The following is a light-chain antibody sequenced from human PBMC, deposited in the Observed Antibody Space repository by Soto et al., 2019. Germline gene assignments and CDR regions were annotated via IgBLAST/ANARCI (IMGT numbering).Light chain of an antibody. Sequence: DIHMTQSPPALSASVLDRVTITCRASQSISNYLNWYQQKVGKAPQLLIYGASNLQSGVPARFSGSGSGTDFTLTISDLQPEDFATFYCQQSYSAPLTFGGGTKVDIK. CDR3: QQSYSAPLT. J-gene: IGKJ4*01. V-gene: IGKV1-39*01. CDR1: QSISNY. CDR2: GAS.